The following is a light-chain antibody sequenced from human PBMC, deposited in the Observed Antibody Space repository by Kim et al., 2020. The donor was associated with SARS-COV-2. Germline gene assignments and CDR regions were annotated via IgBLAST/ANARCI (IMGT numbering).Light chain of an antibody. J-gene: IGLJ3*02. CDR2: LNSDGSH. Sequence: QLVLTQSPSASASLGASVKLTCTLSSGHSSYAIAWHQQQPDKGPRFLMNLNSDGSHSKGDGIPDRFSGSSSGAERYLTISSLQSEDEADYNCQTWGTGIGVFGGGTQLTVL. CDR1: SGHSSYA. CDR3: QTWGTGIGV. V-gene: IGLV4-69*01.